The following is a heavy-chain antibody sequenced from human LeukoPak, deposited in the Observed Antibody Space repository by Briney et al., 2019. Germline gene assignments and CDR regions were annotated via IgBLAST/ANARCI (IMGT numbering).Heavy chain of an antibody. V-gene: IGHV4-59*12. Sequence: SETLSLTCTVSGGSIGPYYWSWIRQSPGKGLEWIGYIYYSGNTYYNPSLKSRVTISVDTSKNQFSLQVNSVTPEDTAVYFCAREQQVVRSSVFDYWGQGTLVTVSS. D-gene: IGHD6-13*01. CDR2: IYYSGNT. CDR1: GGSIGPYY. J-gene: IGHJ4*02. CDR3: AREQQVVRSSVFDY.